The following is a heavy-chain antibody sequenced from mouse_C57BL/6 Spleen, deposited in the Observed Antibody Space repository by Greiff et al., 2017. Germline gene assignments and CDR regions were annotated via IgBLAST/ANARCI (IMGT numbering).Heavy chain of an antibody. Sequence: QVHVKQSGAELVKPGASVKMSCKASGYTFTSYWITWVKPRPGQGLEWIGDIYPGSGSTNYNEKFKSKATLTVDTSSSTAYMQLSSLTSEDSAVYYCARDGDDRGDYWGQGTTLTVSS. CDR2: IYPGSGST. CDR1: GYTFTSYW. CDR3: ARDGDDRGDY. D-gene: IGHD2-2*01. J-gene: IGHJ2*01. V-gene: IGHV1-55*01.